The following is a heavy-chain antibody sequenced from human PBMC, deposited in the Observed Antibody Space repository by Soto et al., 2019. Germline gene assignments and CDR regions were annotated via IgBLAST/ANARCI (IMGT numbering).Heavy chain of an antibody. Sequence: GGSLRLSCAASGFTFSSYAMSWVRQAPGKGLEWVSAISGSGGSTYYADSVKGRFTISRDNSKNTLYLQMNSLRAEDTAVYYCAGSSLYSGYGEYYFDYWGQGTLVTVSS. CDR2: ISGSGGST. V-gene: IGHV3-23*01. D-gene: IGHD5-12*01. CDR3: AGSSLYSGYGEYYFDY. CDR1: GFTFSSYA. J-gene: IGHJ4*02.